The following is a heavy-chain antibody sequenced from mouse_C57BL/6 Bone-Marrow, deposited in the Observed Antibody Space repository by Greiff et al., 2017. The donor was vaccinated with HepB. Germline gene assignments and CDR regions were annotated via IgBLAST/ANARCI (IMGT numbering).Heavy chain of an antibody. D-gene: IGHD1-1*01. J-gene: IGHJ1*03. Sequence: EVKVVESGGGLVKPGGSLKLSCAASGFTFSSYAMSWVRQTPEKRLEWVATISDGGSYTYYPDNVKGRFTISRDNAKNNLYLQMSHLKSEDTAMYYCAREGTTVVSHWYFDVWGTGTTVTVSS. CDR3: AREGTTVVSHWYFDV. CDR1: GFTFSSYA. CDR2: ISDGGSYT. V-gene: IGHV5-4*01.